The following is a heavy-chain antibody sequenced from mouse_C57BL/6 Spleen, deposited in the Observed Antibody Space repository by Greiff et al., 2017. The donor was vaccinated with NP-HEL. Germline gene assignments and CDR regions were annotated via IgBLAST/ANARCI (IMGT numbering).Heavy chain of an antibody. D-gene: IGHD2-1*01. CDR3: ARSPIYYGNYERGMDY. V-gene: IGHV1-39*01. CDR2: INPNYGTT. CDR1: GYSFTVYN. Sequence: LVESGPELVKPGASVKISCKASGYSFTVYNMNWVKQSNGKSLEWIGVINPNYGTTSYNQKFKGKATLTVDQSSSTAYMQLNSLTSEDSAVYYCARSPIYYGNYERGMDYWGQGTSVTVSS. J-gene: IGHJ4*01.